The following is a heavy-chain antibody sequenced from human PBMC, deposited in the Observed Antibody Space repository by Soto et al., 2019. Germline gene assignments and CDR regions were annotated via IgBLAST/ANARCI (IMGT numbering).Heavy chain of an antibody. D-gene: IGHD1-26*01. Sequence: SLRLSCVASGFTFNYYGIHWVRQAPGKGLEWVAVIWYDGTKKDYVDSVQGRFTVSRDNSRNTVHLQTNSLRADDMAIYYCARDGSSTHLYYGLDVWGQGTLVTVSS. V-gene: IGHV3-33*01. CDR1: GFTFNYYG. CDR3: ARDGSSTHLYYGLDV. CDR2: IWYDGTKK. J-gene: IGHJ6*02.